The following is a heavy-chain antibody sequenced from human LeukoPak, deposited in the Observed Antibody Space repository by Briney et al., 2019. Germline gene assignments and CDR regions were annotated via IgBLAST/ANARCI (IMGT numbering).Heavy chain of an antibody. CDR2: INPSGGST. CDR3: ARDGGYDYVWGSYPIDAFDT. Sequence: ASVKVSCKASGYTFTGYYMHWVRQAPGQGLEWMGIINPSGGSTSYAQKFQGRVTMTRDMSTSTVYMELSSLRAEDTAVYYCARDGGYDYVWGSYPIDAFDTWGQGTMVTVSS. D-gene: IGHD3-16*01. V-gene: IGHV1-46*01. J-gene: IGHJ3*02. CDR1: GYTFTGYY.